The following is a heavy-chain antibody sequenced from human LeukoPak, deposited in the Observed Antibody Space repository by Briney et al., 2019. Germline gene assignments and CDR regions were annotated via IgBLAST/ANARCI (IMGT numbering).Heavy chain of an antibody. CDR2: IYTSGST. Sequence: SETLSLTCTVSGASISSYYWSWIRQPAGKGLEWIGRIYTSGSTNYNPSLKSRVTMSVDTSKNQFSLKLSSVTAADTAVYYCAREVVPAATYAGLYYFDYWGQGTLVTVSS. D-gene: IGHD2-2*01. CDR3: AREVVPAATYAGLYYFDY. CDR1: GASISSYY. V-gene: IGHV4-4*07. J-gene: IGHJ4*02.